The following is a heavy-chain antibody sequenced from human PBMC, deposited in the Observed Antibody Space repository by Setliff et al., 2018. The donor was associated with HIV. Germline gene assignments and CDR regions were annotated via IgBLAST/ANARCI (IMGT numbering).Heavy chain of an antibody. CDR2: IYNTGST. V-gene: IGHV4-31*03. CDR1: GGSISSGGFY. D-gene: IGHD6-19*01. CDR3: ARSPRIGVAGEFEY. Sequence: PSETLSLTCTVTGGSISSGGFYWTWIRQHPGKGLEWIGYIYNTGSTYHSPSLESRVTISIDTSKNQFSLNLSSVTAADTAVYYCARSPRIGVAGEFEYWGQGTLVTVSS. J-gene: IGHJ4*02.